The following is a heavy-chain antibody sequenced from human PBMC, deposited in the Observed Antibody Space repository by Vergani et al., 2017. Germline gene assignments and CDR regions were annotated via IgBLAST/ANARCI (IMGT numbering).Heavy chain of an antibody. CDR1: GGSISSYY. Sequence: QVQLQESGPGLVKPSETLSLPCTVLGGSISSYYWSWIRQPPGKGLELDGYIYYSGSTHYNPSPQRRVTLSVGTSKNQFSLKLSSVTAADTAVYYCARALSGGFGPLRYYYYGMDVWGQGTTVTVSS. D-gene: IGHD3-10*01. CDR3: ARALSGGFGPLRYYYYGMDV. J-gene: IGHJ6*02. V-gene: IGHV4-59*01. CDR2: IYYSGST.